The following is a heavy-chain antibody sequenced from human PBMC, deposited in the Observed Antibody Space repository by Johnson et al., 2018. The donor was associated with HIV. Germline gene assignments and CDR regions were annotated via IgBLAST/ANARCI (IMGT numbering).Heavy chain of an antibody. J-gene: IGHJ3*02. Sequence: QVQLVESGGGLVQPGRSLRLSCAASGFTFDDYAMHWVRQAPGKGLEWVAFIRYDGSNKYYADSVKGRFTNSRDNSKNTLYLQMNSLRAEDTAVYYCAKDLALLSGSYPDAFDIWGQGTMVTVSS. CDR3: AKDLALLSGSYPDAFDI. D-gene: IGHD3-10*01. CDR2: IRYDGSNK. CDR1: GFTFDDYA. V-gene: IGHV3-30*02.